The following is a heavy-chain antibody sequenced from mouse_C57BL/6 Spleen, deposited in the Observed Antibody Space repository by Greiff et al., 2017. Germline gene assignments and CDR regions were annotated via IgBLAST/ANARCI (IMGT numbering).Heavy chain of an antibody. J-gene: IGHJ3*01. CDR3: AREGREEFAY. D-gene: IGHD3-3*01. CDR1: GFTFSSYA. Sequence: DVQLVESGGGLVKPGGSLKLSCAASGFTFSSYAMSWVRQTPEKRLEWVATISDGGSYTYYPDNVKGRFTISRDNAKNNLYLQMSHLKSEDTAMYYCAREGREEFAYWGQGTLDTVSA. CDR2: ISDGGSYT. V-gene: IGHV5-4*01.